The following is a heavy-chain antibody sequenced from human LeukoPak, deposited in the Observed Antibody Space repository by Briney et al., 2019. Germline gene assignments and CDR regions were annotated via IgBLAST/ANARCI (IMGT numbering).Heavy chain of an antibody. CDR1: EGSISNSH. CDR3: AREVRLPHDAFDI. D-gene: IGHD3-16*01. J-gene: IGHJ3*02. V-gene: IGHV4-4*07. CDR2: IYSSGHI. Sequence: PSETLSLTCSVSEGSISNSHWSWIRQPAGKGLEWIGRIYSSGHINYNPSLESRVTMSVDTSKNQFSLKLYSVTAADTAVYYCAREVRLPHDAFDIWGQGTMVTVSS.